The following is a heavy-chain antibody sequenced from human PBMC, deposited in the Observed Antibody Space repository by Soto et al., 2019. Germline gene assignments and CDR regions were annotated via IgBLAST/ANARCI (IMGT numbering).Heavy chain of an antibody. D-gene: IGHD3-22*01. J-gene: IGHJ3*02. CDR3: ARDMAEYYYDSSGYYYPYAFDI. V-gene: IGHV3-21*01. CDR1: GFTFSSYS. CDR2: ISSSSYI. Sequence: PGGSLRLSCAASGFTFSSYSMNWVRQAPGKGLEWVSSISSSSYIYYADSVKGRFTISRDNAKNSLYLQMNSLRAEDTAVYYCARDMAEYYYDSSGYYYPYAFDIWGQGTMVTVSS.